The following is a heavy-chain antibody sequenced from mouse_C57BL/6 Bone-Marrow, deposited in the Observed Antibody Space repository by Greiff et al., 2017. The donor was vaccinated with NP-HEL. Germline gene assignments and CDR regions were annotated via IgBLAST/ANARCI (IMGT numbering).Heavy chain of an antibody. V-gene: IGHV14-4*01. CDR1: GFNIKDDY. D-gene: IGHD1-1*02. CDR3: TGGVGGYWYFDV. CDR2: IDPENGDT. J-gene: IGHJ1*03. Sequence: VQLQQSGAELVRPGASVKLSCTASGFNIKDDYMYWVKQRPEQGLEWIGWIDPENGDTEYASKFQGKATITADTSSNTAYLQLSSLTSEDTAVYYCTGGVGGYWYFDVWGTGTTVTVSS.